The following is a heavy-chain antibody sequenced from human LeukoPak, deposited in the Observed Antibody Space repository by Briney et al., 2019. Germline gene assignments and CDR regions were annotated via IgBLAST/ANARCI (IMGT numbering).Heavy chain of an antibody. Sequence: GGSLRLSCAASGFTFSSYGMHWVRQAPGKGLEWVAVIWYDGSNKYYADSVKGRFTISRDNSKNTLYLQMNSLRAEDTAVYYCAARGYSYGHDYWGQGTLVTVSS. V-gene: IGHV3-33*01. CDR3: AARGYSYGHDY. CDR1: GFTFSSYG. CDR2: IWYDGSNK. J-gene: IGHJ4*02. D-gene: IGHD5-18*01.